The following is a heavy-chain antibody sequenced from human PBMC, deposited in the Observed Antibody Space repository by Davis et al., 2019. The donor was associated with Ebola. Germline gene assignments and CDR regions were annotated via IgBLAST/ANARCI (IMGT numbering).Heavy chain of an antibody. V-gene: IGHV3-74*01. CDR3: AKGYYDILTGPVPLPDY. CDR2: INSDGSST. Sequence: PGGSLRLSCAASGFTFSSYWMHWVRQAPGKGLVWVSRINSDGSSTSYADSVKGRFTISRDNAKNTLYLQMNSLRAEDTAVYYCAKGYYDILTGPVPLPDYWGQGTLVTVSS. J-gene: IGHJ4*02. CDR1: GFTFSSYW. D-gene: IGHD3-9*01.